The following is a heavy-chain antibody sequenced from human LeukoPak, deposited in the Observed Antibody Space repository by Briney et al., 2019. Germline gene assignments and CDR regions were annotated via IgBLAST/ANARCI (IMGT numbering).Heavy chain of an antibody. V-gene: IGHV4-4*07. CDR2: LSTSGST. CDR3: ARDRGVTVPGRRLDY. D-gene: IGHD6-19*01. J-gene: IGHJ4*02. CDR1: GGSLSYYY. Sequence: SETLALPCTVSGGSLSYYYWSWLRQPAGKGLEWIGHLSTSGSTNYNPSLKSRVTISIDNSNNQFSLKLSSATAADTAVYYCARDRGVTVPGRRLDYWGQGTLVTVSS.